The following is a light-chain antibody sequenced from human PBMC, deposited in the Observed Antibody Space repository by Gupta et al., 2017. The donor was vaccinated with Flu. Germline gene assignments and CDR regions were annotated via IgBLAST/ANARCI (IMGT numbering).Light chain of an antibody. CDR1: QSLVYSDGNTY. J-gene: IGKJ2*01. CDR3: MQATHWPT. CDR2: KVS. V-gene: IGKV2-30*01. Sequence: VTLGQPASISCRSSQSLVYSDGNTYLTWFHQRPGQSPRRLIYKVSNRDSGVPDRFSGSGSDTDFTLKISRVEAEDVGLYYCMQATHWPTFGQGTKLEIK.